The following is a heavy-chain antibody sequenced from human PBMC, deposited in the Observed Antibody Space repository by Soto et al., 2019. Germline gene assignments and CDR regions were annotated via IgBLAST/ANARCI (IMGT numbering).Heavy chain of an antibody. CDR2: ISGSGGST. CDR1: GFTFSSYA. V-gene: IGHV3-23*01. D-gene: IGHD5-18*01. Sequence: EVQLLESGGGLVQPGGSLRLSCAASGFTFSSYAMSWVRQAPGKGLEWVSAISGSGGSTYYADSVKGRFTISRDNSKNTLYLQMNSLRAEDTAVYYCAKDRSGYRYGYSLFDYWGQGTLVTVSS. J-gene: IGHJ4*02. CDR3: AKDRSGYRYGYSLFDY.